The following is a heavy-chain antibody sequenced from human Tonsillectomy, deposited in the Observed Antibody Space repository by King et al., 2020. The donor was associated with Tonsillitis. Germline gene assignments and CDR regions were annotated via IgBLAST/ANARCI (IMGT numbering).Heavy chain of an antibody. CDR2: ISWNSGSV. J-gene: IGHJ4*02. D-gene: IGHD5-24*01. CDR3: AKRSYVWLGYYVHS. V-gene: IGHV3-9*01. Sequence: VQLVESGGGLVQPGRSLRLSCAASGFTFDNYAINWVRQAAGKGLEWVAGISWNSGSVGYVNSVKSRFTITRDKAKTSVHLQMNSLRVEDTALYYYAKRSYVWLGYYVHSWGQGTLVTVSS. CDR1: GFTFDNYA.